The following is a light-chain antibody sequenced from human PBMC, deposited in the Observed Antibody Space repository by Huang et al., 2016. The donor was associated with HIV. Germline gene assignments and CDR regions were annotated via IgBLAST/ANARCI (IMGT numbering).Light chain of an antibody. CDR2: AAS. V-gene: IGKV1-9*01. CDR3: QQLNSYPLVT. Sequence: IHLTQSPSSLSASLGDRVTITCRASQGISSYLAWYQQKPGNAPKHLIYAASTLQSGVPSRCSGSGSGTAFTLTISSLQPEDFATYYCQQLNSYPLVTFGPGTKVDIK. CDR1: QGISSY. J-gene: IGKJ3*01.